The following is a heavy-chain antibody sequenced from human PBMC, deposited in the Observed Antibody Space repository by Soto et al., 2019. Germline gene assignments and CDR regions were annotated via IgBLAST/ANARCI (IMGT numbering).Heavy chain of an antibody. V-gene: IGHV3-7*01. Sequence: GGSLRLSCAASGFTFSVYWMSWVRQAPGKGLEWVANIKQDGSVKYYVDSVKGRFTISRDNAKNSLYLQMNSLRAEDTAVYYCARIEYSTSSFDSWGQEPLVTFSS. CDR1: GFTFSVYW. CDR3: ARIEYSTSSFDS. CDR2: IKQDGSVK. J-gene: IGHJ4*02. D-gene: IGHD6-6*01.